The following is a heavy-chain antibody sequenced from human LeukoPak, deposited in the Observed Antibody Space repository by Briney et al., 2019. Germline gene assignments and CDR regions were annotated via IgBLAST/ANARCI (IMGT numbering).Heavy chain of an antibody. CDR1: GGTFSSYA. Sequence: GSSVKVSCKASGGTFSSYAISWVRQAPGQGLEWMRRIIPIFGTANYAQKFQGRVTITTDESTSTAYMELSSLRSEDTAVYYCAREKQVSPYYFDYWGQGTLVTVSS. CDR2: IIPIFGTA. D-gene: IGHD6-13*01. CDR3: AREKQVSPYYFDY. V-gene: IGHV1-69*05. J-gene: IGHJ4*02.